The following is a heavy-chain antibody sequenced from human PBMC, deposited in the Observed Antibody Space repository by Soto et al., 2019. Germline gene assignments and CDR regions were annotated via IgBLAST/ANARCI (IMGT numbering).Heavy chain of an antibody. Sequence: GGSLRLSCAASGFTFSSYAMSWVRQAPGKGLEWVSAISGSGGSTYYADSVKGRFTISRDNSKNTLYLQMNSLRAEDTAVYYCANNGCSGEPIECYYYYMDVWGKGTTVTVSS. CDR1: GFTFSSYA. CDR3: ANNGCSGEPIECYYYYMDV. D-gene: IGHD2-15*01. CDR2: ISGSGGST. J-gene: IGHJ6*03. V-gene: IGHV3-23*01.